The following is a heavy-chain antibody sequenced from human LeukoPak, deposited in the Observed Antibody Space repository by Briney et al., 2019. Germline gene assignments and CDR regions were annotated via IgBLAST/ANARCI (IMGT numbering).Heavy chain of an antibody. D-gene: IGHD4-17*01. CDR3: VRIATVTTPDY. CDR1: GFTFSTYW. J-gene: IGHJ4*02. Sequence: PGGSLRLSCAASGFTFSTYWMHWVRQPLGKGLVWVSRINPDGSTTNYADSVKGRFTISRDNAKNTLYLQMNSLTVEDTAVYYCVRIATVTTPDYWGQGTLVTVSP. V-gene: IGHV3-74*01. CDR2: INPDGSTT.